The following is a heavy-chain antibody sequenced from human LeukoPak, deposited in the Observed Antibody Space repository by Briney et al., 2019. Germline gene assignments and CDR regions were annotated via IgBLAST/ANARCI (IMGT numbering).Heavy chain of an antibody. J-gene: IGHJ4*02. CDR1: GGSISTSNYY. V-gene: IGHV4-39*07. Sequence: PSETLSLTCTVSGGSISTSNYYWGWIRQPPGKGLEWIGNIFYSGSTYYSPSLRSRVTISVDKSKNQFSLKLSSVTAADTAVYYCARDLDSGSARWGQGTLVTVSS. CDR2: IFYSGST. CDR3: ARDLDSGSAR. D-gene: IGHD1-26*01.